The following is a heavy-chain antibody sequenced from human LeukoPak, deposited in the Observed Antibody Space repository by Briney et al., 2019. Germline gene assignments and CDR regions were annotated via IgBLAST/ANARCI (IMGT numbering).Heavy chain of an antibody. CDR2: IYYSGST. Sequence: SQTLSLTCTVSGGSISSGDYYWSWIRQPPGKGLEWIGYIYYSGSTYYNPSLKSRVTISVDTSKNQFSLKLSSVTAVDTAVYCCARADTAMVPFDYWGQGTLVTVSS. CDR1: GGSISSGDYY. V-gene: IGHV4-30-4*01. J-gene: IGHJ4*02. CDR3: ARADTAMVPFDY. D-gene: IGHD5-18*01.